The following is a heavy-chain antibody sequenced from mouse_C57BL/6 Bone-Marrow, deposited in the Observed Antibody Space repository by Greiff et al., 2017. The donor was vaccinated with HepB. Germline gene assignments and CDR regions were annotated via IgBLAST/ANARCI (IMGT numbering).Heavy chain of an antibody. J-gene: IGHJ1*03. CDR1: GYTFTDYY. V-gene: IGHV1-26*01. CDR2: INPNNGGT. Sequence: VQLQQSGPELVKPGASVKISCKASGYTFTDYYMNWVKQSHGKSLEWIGDINPNNGGTSYNQKFKGKATLTVDTSSSTAYMELRSLTSEDSAVYYCARRRGSSYVRYFDVWGTGTTVTVSS. D-gene: IGHD1-1*01. CDR3: ARRRGSSYVRYFDV.